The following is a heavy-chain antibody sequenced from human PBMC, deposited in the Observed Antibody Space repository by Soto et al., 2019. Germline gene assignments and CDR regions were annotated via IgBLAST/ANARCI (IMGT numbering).Heavy chain of an antibody. J-gene: IGHJ3*02. D-gene: IGHD3-16*01. CDR1: GCAFSSYD. CDR2: ISKSGATP. Sequence: EVQLLESGGGLVQPGGSLRLSCAASGCAFSSYDMTWVRQAPGKGLEWVSTISKSGATPYYADSVRGRFTISRDNSKNTLHLQMNSLRAEDTALYYCAKNQWGNVFDIWGQGTMLTVSS. V-gene: IGHV3-23*01. CDR3: AKNQWGNVFDI.